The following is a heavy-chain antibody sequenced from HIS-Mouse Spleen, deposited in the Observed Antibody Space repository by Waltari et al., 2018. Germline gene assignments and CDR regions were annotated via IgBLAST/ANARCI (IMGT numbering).Heavy chain of an antibody. CDR1: SGMC. CDR3: ARIAEGYTSGWYAFDY. CDR2: IDWDDDK. V-gene: IGHV2-70*11. D-gene: IGHD6-19*01. J-gene: IGHJ4*02. Sequence: SGMCVSWIRQPPGKALEWLARIDWDDDKYYSTSLKTRLTISRDTSKNQVVLTMTNMDPLDTATYYCARIAEGYTSGWYAFDYWGQGTLVTVSS.